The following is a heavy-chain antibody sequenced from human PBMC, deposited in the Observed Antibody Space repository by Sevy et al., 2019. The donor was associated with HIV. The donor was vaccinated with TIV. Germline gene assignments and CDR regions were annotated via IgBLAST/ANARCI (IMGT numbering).Heavy chain of an antibody. J-gene: IGHJ3*02. CDR3: ARWLLLPDDAFDI. CDR1: GASISSSSYY. Sequence: SETLSLTCTVSGASISSSSYYWGWIRQPPGKGLEWIASLYYIGRNYYNPSLESRVTISGDTSKNQLSLKLSSVTAADTAVYYCARWLLLPDDAFDIWGQGTRVTVSS. V-gene: IGHV4-39*01. CDR2: LYYIGRN. D-gene: IGHD2-15*01.